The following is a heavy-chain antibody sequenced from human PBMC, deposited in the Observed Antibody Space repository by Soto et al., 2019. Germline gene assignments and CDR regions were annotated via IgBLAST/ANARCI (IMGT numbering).Heavy chain of an antibody. CDR2: IKQDGSEK. Sequence: GGSLRLSCASSGFTFSSYWMSWVRQAPGKGLEWVANIKQDGSEKYYVDSVKGRFTISRDNAKNSLYLQMNSLRAEDTAVYYCARAASSSSEDYWGQGTLVTVSS. CDR3: ARAASSSSEDY. J-gene: IGHJ4*02. V-gene: IGHV3-7*01. CDR1: GFTFSSYW. D-gene: IGHD6-6*01.